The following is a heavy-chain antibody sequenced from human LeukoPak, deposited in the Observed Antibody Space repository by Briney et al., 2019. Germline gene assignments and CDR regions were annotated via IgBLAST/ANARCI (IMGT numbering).Heavy chain of an antibody. CDR3: ARERLFYYSNYLFDY. D-gene: IGHD4-11*01. J-gene: IGHJ4*02. CDR2: IYTSGST. Sequence: NPSETLSLTCTVSGGSISSYYWSWIRQPAGKGLEWLGRIYTSGSTNYNPSLKSRVTMSVGTSKNQFSLKLSSVTAADTAVYYCARERLFYYSNYLFDYWGQGTLVTVSS. CDR1: GGSISSYY. V-gene: IGHV4-4*07.